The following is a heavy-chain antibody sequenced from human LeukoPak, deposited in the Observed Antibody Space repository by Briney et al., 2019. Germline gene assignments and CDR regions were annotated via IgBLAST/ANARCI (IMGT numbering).Heavy chain of an antibody. V-gene: IGHV4-30-2*06. CDR1: GDSISRSGSS. CDR2: IYHSGGA. Sequence: SETLSLTCTVSGDSISRSGSSWSWIRQSPGKGLEWIGYIYHSGGAYYNPSLKSRVTISLDKSKNQFSLKLSSVTAADTAVYYCARDFIAQSPIPAFWGQGTLVSVSS. J-gene: IGHJ4*02. CDR3: ARDFIAQSPIPAF. D-gene: IGHD3-3*02.